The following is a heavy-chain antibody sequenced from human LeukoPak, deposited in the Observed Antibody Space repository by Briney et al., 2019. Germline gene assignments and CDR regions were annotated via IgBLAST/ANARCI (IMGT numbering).Heavy chain of an antibody. V-gene: IGHV4-30-2*01. CDR3: ARELWFVNAPGSWFDP. Sequence: PSQTLSLTCAVSGDSISSGDYSWSWIRQPSGKGLEWIGYIFHSGSSYYNPSLKIRVTISVDRSKNQFSLRLTSVTAADTAVYYCARELWFVNAPGSWFDPWGQGTLVTVSS. J-gene: IGHJ5*02. CDR2: IFHSGSS. D-gene: IGHD3-10*01. CDR1: GDSISSGDYS.